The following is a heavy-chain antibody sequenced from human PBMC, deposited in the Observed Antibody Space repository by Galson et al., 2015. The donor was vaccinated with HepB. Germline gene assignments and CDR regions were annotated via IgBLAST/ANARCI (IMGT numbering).Heavy chain of an antibody. CDR1: GFTFSSYS. Sequence: SLRLSCAASGFTFSSYSMNWVRQAPGKGLEWVSYISSSSSTIYYADSVKGRFTISRDNAKNSLYLQMNSLRDEDTAVYYCARDPNYYDSSGYYNHFDYWGQGTLVTVSS. CDR3: ARDPNYYDSSGYYNHFDY. V-gene: IGHV3-48*02. CDR2: ISSSSSTI. D-gene: IGHD3-22*01. J-gene: IGHJ4*02.